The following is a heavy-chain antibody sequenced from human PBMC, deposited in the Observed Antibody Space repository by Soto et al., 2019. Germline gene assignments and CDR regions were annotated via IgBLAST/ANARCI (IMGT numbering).Heavy chain of an antibody. CDR2: IKDGGLT. D-gene: IGHD5-12*01. Sequence: QVQLQQWGAGLLKPSETLSLTCVVYDGSLSGYYWSWIRQPPGKGLEWIGEIKDGGLTNYSPSLKSRAIISVDRPKNQFSLKLHSVTAADTAVYYCARGQEGVVATHWDQGSLVTVSS. V-gene: IGHV4-34*01. CDR1: DGSLSGYY. CDR3: ARGQEGVVATH. J-gene: IGHJ4*02.